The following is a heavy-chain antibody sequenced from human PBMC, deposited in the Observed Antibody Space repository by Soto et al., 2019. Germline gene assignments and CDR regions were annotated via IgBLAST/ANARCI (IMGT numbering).Heavy chain of an antibody. J-gene: IGHJ4*02. D-gene: IGHD5-18*01. V-gene: IGHV4-31*03. CDR1: GGSISSGGYY. CDR2: IYYSGST. CDR3: ARRGYSYGYDFPYFDY. Sequence: SETLSLTCTVSGGSISSGGYYWSWIRQHPGKGLEWIGYIYYSGSTYYNPSLKSRVTISVDTSKNQFSLKLGSVTAADTAVYYCARRGYSYGYDFPYFDYWGQGTLVTVSS.